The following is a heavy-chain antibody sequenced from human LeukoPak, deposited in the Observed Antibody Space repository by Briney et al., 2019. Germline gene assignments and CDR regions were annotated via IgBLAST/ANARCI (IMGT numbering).Heavy chain of an antibody. CDR3: TRMTTGHDY. D-gene: IGHD4-17*01. V-gene: IGHV4-34*01. CDR2: INHSGYT. J-gene: IGHJ4*02. Sequence: NPSETLSLTCGVSGASFDDYYWSWVRQTPGKGLEWLGEINHSGYTNDSPSLKSRVTLSIDTSRKQFSLNLRSVTVADAGIYYCTRMTTGHDYWGQGTLVTASS. CDR1: GASFDDYY.